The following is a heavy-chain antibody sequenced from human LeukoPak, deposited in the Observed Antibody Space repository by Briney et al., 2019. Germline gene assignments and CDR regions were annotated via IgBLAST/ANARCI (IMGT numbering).Heavy chain of an antibody. Sequence: SETLSLTCAVSGYSINSGYYWGWIRQPPGKGLQWIGSIYHSGSTYYNPSLKSRVTISVDTPKNQFSLKLSSVTAADTAVYYCAREVGATLNDAFDIWGQGTMVTVSS. CDR1: GYSINSGYY. J-gene: IGHJ3*02. D-gene: IGHD1-26*01. CDR3: AREVGATLNDAFDI. CDR2: IYHSGST. V-gene: IGHV4-38-2*02.